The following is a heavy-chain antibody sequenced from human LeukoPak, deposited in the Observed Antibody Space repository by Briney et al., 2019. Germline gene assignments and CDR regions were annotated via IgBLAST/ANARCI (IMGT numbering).Heavy chain of an antibody. J-gene: IGHJ4*02. V-gene: IGHV1-2*02. D-gene: IGHD3-3*01. CDR3: ARAGKFWSGYSY. CDR2: INPASGAT. Sequence: ASVKVSCKPSGFSFTGYYLHWVRQAPGQGLDWMGWINPASGATKLAQKFQGRVTMTRDTSISTAYMELSRLRSDDTAVYYCARAGKFWSGYSYWGQGTLVTVSS. CDR1: GFSFTGYY.